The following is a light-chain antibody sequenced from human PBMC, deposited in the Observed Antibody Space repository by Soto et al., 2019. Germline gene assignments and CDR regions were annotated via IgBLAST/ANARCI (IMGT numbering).Light chain of an antibody. CDR1: QSVSSY. CDR3: QQRSNWIT. V-gene: IGKV3-11*01. J-gene: IGKJ4*01. Sequence: EIVLTQSPATLSLSPGERATLSCRASQSVSSYLAWYQQKPGQAPRLLIYDASNRATGIPARFSGSGSGTDSTLTSSSLKAEDFAVYYCQQRSNWITFGGGTKVEIK. CDR2: DAS.